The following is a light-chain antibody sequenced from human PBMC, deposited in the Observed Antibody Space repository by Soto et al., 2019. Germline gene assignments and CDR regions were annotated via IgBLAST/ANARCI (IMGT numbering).Light chain of an antibody. CDR3: QQSYSTPPA. CDR2: DAS. Sequence: AIRMTQSPSSFSASTGDRVTITCRASQGISSYLAWYQQKPGKAPKLLIYDASTLESGVPSRFSGSGSGTDFTLTISSLQPEDFATYYCQQSYSTPPAFGQGTKVDI. V-gene: IGKV1-8*01. CDR1: QGISSY. J-gene: IGKJ1*01.